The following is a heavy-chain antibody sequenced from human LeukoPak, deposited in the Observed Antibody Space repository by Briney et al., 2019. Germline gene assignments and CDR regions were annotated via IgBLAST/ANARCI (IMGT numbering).Heavy chain of an antibody. CDR1: GGSISTYY. V-gene: IGHV4-59*08. CDR3: ARVIPGTWYSGSYRSSYFDY. CDR2: TYYSGST. D-gene: IGHD1-26*01. Sequence: SETLSLTCTVSGGSISTYYWSWIRQPPGKGLECIGYTYYSGSTNYNPSLKSRVTISVDTSKNQFSLKLSSVTAADTAVYYCARVIPGTWYSGSYRSSYFDYWGQGTLVTVSS. J-gene: IGHJ4*02.